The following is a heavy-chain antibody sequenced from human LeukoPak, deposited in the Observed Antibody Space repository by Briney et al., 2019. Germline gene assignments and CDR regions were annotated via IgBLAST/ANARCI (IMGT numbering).Heavy chain of an antibody. Sequence: ASVKVSCKASQYTFTGYYMHWVRQAPGQGLEWMGRIDPNTGGTNYAQKFQGRVTMTRDTSISTVYIELNRLRSDDTALYYCARAGYSSGWWDFDLWGQGTLVTVSS. CDR1: QYTFTGYY. J-gene: IGHJ4*02. CDR3: ARAGYSSGWWDFDL. D-gene: IGHD6-13*01. CDR2: IDPNTGGT. V-gene: IGHV1-2*06.